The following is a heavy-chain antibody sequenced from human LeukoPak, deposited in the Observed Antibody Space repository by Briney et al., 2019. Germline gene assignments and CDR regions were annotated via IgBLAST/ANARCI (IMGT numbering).Heavy chain of an antibody. Sequence: SETLSLTCAVYGGSFSGYYWSWIRQPPGKGLEWIGEINHSGSTNYNPSLKSRVTISVDTSKNQFSLKLSSVTAADTAVYYCARGLGVFDYWGQGTLVTVSS. V-gene: IGHV4-34*01. J-gene: IGHJ4*02. CDR2: INHSGST. CDR1: GGSFSGYY. CDR3: ARGLGVFDY.